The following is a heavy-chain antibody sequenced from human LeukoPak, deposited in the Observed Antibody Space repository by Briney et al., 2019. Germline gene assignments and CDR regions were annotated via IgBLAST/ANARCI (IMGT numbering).Heavy chain of an antibody. D-gene: IGHD1-1*01. J-gene: IGHJ4*02. Sequence: GASVKLSCKATGYTFIAYHMHWVRQAPGQGLEWMGWINPNSGDTNFAQKFQGRVTMTRDTSISTVYMELSRLTSDDTAVYYCARADWSMLEYWGQGTLVTVSS. V-gene: IGHV1-2*02. CDR2: INPNSGDT. CDR3: ARADWSMLEY. CDR1: GYTFIAYH.